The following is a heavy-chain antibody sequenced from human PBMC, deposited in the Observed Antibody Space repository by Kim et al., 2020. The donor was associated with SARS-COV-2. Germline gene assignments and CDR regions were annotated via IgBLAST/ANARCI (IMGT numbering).Heavy chain of an antibody. V-gene: IGHV3-21*01. CDR2: ISSSSSYI. J-gene: IGHJ4*02. D-gene: IGHD3-10*01. Sequence: GGSLRLSCAASGFTFSSYSMNWVRQAPGKGLEWVSSISSSSSYIYYADSVKGRFTISRDNAKNSLYLQMNSLRAEDTAVYYCARDPFYGSGSYYPHPFDYWGQGTLVTVSS. CDR3: ARDPFYGSGSYYPHPFDY. CDR1: GFTFSSYS.